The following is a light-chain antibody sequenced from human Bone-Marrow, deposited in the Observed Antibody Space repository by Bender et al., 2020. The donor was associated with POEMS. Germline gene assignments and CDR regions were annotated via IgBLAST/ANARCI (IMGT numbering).Light chain of an antibody. V-gene: IGLV2-23*02. Sequence: QSALTQPASVSGSPGQSITISCTGTSSDVGRHNLVSWHQQHPGKAPKLMIYEVSKRPSGVSNRFSGSKSGNTASLTISGLQAEDEADYYCCSYASRTSSWVFGGGTRLTVL. CDR3: CSYASRTSSWV. CDR2: EVS. CDR1: SSDVGRHNL. J-gene: IGLJ3*02.